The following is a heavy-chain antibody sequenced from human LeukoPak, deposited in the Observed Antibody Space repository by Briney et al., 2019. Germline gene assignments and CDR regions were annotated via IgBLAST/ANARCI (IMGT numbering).Heavy chain of an antibody. D-gene: IGHD6-13*01. J-gene: IGHJ4*02. CDR2: VYPGDSDT. CDR1: GYSFTRSW. V-gene: IGHV5-51*01. CDR3: ARHTAAAGPIDF. Sequence: GESLQISFKGSGYSFTRSWIGWVRQLPGKGLEWMGIVYPGDSDTKYSPSFQGQVTISADKSITTAYLQWSSLKASDTAIYYCARHTAAAGPIDFWGQGTLVTVSS.